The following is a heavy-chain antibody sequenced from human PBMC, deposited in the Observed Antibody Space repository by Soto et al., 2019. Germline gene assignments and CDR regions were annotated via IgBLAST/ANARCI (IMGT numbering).Heavy chain of an antibody. Sequence: ASVKVSCKASGYTFTSYYMHWVRQAPGQGLEWMGIINPSGGSTSYAQKFQGRVTMTRDTSTSTVYMELSSLRSEDTAVYYCARGAVGYSGYDLPNGDYYYGMDVWGQGTTVTVSS. V-gene: IGHV1-46*01. CDR1: GYTFTSYY. CDR3: ARGAVGYSGYDLPNGDYYYGMDV. D-gene: IGHD5-12*01. CDR2: INPSGGST. J-gene: IGHJ6*02.